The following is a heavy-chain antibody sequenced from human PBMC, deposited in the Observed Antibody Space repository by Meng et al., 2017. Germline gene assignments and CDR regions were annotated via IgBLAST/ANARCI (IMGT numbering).Heavy chain of an antibody. CDR1: GYNFPDYY. CDR3: ARDEDISAAGKLFGDY. Sequence: RLVRPGAEVKKPGASGKVSCKPSGYNFPDYYIHWVRQAPGQGLEWMGRIDPKNGDTHYAQKFQGRVTMTGDTSISTAYMDLSGLRSDDTAVYYCARDEDISAAGKLFGDYWGQGTLVTVSS. J-gene: IGHJ4*02. D-gene: IGHD6-13*01. V-gene: IGHV1-2*06. CDR2: IDPKNGDT.